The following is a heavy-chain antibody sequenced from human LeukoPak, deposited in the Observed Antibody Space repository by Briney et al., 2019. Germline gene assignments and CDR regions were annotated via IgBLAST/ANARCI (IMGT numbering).Heavy chain of an antibody. CDR2: INYSGNT. CDR1: GGSFSGYY. V-gene: IGHV4-34*01. Sequence: PSETLSLTCADYGGSFSGYYWSWIRQPPGKGLEGIGEINYSGNTHYNPSLNRRVTISVVTSKNQFSLKLSSVTAPDTAVYYCARTPDIVVVPADAFDIWGQGTMVTVSS. CDR3: ARTPDIVVVPADAFDI. J-gene: IGHJ3*02. D-gene: IGHD2-2*01.